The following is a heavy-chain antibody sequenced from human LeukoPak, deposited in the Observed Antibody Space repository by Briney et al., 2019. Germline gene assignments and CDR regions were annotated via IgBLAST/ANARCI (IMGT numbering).Heavy chain of an antibody. CDR2: IYYSGST. CDR1: GDSISSSSYY. D-gene: IGHD5-18*01. Sequence: PSETLSLTCIVSGDSISSSSYYWVWIRQPPGKGLEWIGSIYYSGSTYYNPSLKSRVTISVDTSKNQFSLKLSSVTAADTAVYYCARRIQLWLRPSWFDPWGQGTLVTVSS. V-gene: IGHV4-39*01. J-gene: IGHJ5*02. CDR3: ARRIQLWLRPSWFDP.